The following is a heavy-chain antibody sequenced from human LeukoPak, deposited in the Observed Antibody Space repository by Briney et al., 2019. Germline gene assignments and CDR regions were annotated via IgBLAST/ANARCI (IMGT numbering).Heavy chain of an antibody. CDR2: INPSGGST. CDR1: GYTFTSYY. Sequence: GASVKVSCKASGYTFTSYYMHWVRQAPGQGLEWMGIINPSGGSTSYAQKFQGRVTMTRGTSTSTVYMELSSLRSEDTAVYYCARSRRVGATGAYYFDYWGQGTLVTVSS. D-gene: IGHD1-26*01. CDR3: ARSRRVGATGAYYFDY. V-gene: IGHV1-46*01. J-gene: IGHJ4*02.